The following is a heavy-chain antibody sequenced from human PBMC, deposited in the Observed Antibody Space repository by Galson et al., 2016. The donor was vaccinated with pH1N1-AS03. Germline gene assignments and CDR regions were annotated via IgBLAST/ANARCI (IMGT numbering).Heavy chain of an antibody. CDR2: INQDENEK. D-gene: IGHD2-21*02. Sequence: SLRLSCAASGFTFKSYWMSWVRQAPGKGLEWVANINQDENEKYCVDSVKGRFTISRDNANNSLYLEMNSLRAEDTALYYCARESTGTEHIVVVTGRYGYNYMDVWGKGTTVTVSS. V-gene: IGHV3-7*03. CDR3: ARESTGTEHIVVVTGRYGYNYMDV. CDR1: GFTFKSYW. J-gene: IGHJ6*03.